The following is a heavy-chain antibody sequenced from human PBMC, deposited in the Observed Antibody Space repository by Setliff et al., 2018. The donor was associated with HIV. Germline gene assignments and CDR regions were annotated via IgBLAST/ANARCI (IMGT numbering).Heavy chain of an antibody. CDR2: IYHAGNT. D-gene: IGHD4-17*01. CDR3: ARGTTLNVVPDAFDI. Sequence: SETLSLTCTVTGYSISSGYYWAWIRQPPGKGLEWIRYIYHAGNTYYNPSLKSRVTISVDTSKNQISLRLNSLTAADTAVYYCARGTTLNVVPDAFDIWGQGKMVTVSS. V-gene: IGHV4-38-2*02. J-gene: IGHJ3*02. CDR1: GYSISSGYY.